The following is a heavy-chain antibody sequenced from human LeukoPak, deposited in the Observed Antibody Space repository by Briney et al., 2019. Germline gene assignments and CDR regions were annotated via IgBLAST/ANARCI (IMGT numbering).Heavy chain of an antibody. CDR1: GGSISSSGYY. CDR2: IYYSGST. V-gene: IGHV4-31*03. D-gene: IGHD6-6*01. Sequence: SETLSLTCTVSGGSISSSGYYWSWIRQHPGKGLEWIGYIYYSGSTYYNPSLKSRVTISVDTSKNQFSLKLSSVTAADTAVYYCARRSSGYSSSSVGGFDYWGQGTLVTVSS. J-gene: IGHJ4*02. CDR3: ARRSSGYSSSSVGGFDY.